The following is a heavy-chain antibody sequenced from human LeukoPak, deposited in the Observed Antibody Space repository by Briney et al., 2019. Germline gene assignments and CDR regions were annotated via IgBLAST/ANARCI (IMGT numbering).Heavy chain of an antibody. V-gene: IGHV3-9*01. J-gene: IGHJ4*02. CDR1: GFTFDDYA. Sequence: PGRSLRLSCAASGFTFDDYAMHWVRQAPGKGLEWVSGISWNSGSIGYADSVKGRFTISRDNAKNSLYLHMNSLRAEDTALYYCTKDKYYDSSGYVDYWGQGTLVTVSS. CDR2: ISWNSGSI. CDR3: TKDKYYDSSGYVDY. D-gene: IGHD3-22*01.